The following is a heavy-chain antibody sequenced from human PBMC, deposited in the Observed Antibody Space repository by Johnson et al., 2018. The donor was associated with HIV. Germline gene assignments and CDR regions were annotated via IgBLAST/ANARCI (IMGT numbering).Heavy chain of an antibody. J-gene: IGHJ3*02. CDR1: GFTFSSYA. Sequence: QVQLVESGGGLVQPGGSLRLSCEASGFTFSSYAMHWVRQAPGKGLEWVAVISYDGSNKYYADSVKGRFAISRDNSRNTLDLRMDSLRVEDTAVYYCAREAYYARAFDIWGQGTMVTVSS. CDR3: AREAYYARAFDI. D-gene: IGHD3-3*01. V-gene: IGHV3-30*09. CDR2: ISYDGSNK.